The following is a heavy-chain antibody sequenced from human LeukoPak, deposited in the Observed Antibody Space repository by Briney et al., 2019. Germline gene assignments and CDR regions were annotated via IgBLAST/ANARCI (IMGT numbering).Heavy chain of an antibody. J-gene: IGHJ5*02. Sequence: GGSLRLSCAASGFIFSTYEMNWVRQAPGKGLEWVSYISSSSSTIYYADSVKGRFTISRDNARNSLYLQMNSLRAEDTAVYYCARDAAAAGTWWFDPWGQGILVTVSS. D-gene: IGHD6-13*01. CDR2: ISSSSSTI. V-gene: IGHV3-48*01. CDR1: GFIFSTYE. CDR3: ARDAAAAGTWWFDP.